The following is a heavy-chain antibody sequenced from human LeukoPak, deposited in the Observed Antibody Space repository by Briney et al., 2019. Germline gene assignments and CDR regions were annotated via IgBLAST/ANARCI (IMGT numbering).Heavy chain of an antibody. CDR3: ASGAEYCGGDCYDKYYFDY. V-gene: IGHV1-2*02. J-gene: IGHJ4*02. CDR1: GYTFTGYY. CDR2: INPNSGGT. Sequence: ASVKVSCKASGYTFTGYYMHWVRQAPGQGLEWMGWINPNSGGTNYAQKFQGRVTMTRDTSISTAYMELSRLRSDDTAVCYCASGAEYCGGDCYDKYYFDYWGQGTLVTVSS. D-gene: IGHD2-21*02.